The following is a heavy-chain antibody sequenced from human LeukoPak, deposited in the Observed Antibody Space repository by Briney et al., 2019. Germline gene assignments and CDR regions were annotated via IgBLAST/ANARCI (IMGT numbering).Heavy chain of an antibody. CDR2: ISGSDGRT. D-gene: IGHD6-19*01. CDR1: GFTFSSYA. V-gene: IGHV3-23*01. J-gene: IGHJ5*01. CDR3: AREPFSSGWFDY. Sequence: GGSLRLSCAASGFTFSSYAMSWVRQAPGEGLEWVSAISGSDGRTYYADSVKGRFTISRDNSRNTLYLQMKSLRAEDTAVYYCAREPFSSGWFDYWGQGTLVTVSS.